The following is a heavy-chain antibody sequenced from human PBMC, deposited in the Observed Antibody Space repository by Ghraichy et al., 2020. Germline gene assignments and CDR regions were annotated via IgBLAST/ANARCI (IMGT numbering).Heavy chain of an antibody. D-gene: IGHD3-3*01. Sequence: GGSLRLSCAASGFTFSDYYMSWIRQAPGKGLEWVSYISSSGSTIYYADSVKGRFTISRDNAKNSLYLQMNSLRAEDTAVYYCARDLSGTIFGVVTQYYFDYWGQGTLVTVSS. V-gene: IGHV3-11*01. J-gene: IGHJ4*02. CDR3: ARDLSGTIFGVVTQYYFDY. CDR2: ISSSGSTI. CDR1: GFTFSDYY.